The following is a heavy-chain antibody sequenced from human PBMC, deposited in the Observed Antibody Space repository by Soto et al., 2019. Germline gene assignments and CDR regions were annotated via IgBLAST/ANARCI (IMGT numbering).Heavy chain of an antibody. CDR2: ISADGTYT. J-gene: IGHJ4*02. V-gene: IGHV3-30*03. D-gene: IGHD6-13*01. CDR1: GFTFSTYA. Sequence: QVQLVESGGGVVQPGESLRLSCAASGFTFSTYAMHWVRQTPGKGLEWVADISADGTYTNHVDSLKGRLTNSRNKSKXXXXXXXXXXXXXXXXXXYXXXXXXXXGVWYFDFWGQGSLVSVSS. CDR3: XXXXXXXGVWYFDF.